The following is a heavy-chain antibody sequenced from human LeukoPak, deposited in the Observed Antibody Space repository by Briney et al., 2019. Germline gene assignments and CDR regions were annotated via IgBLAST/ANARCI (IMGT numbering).Heavy chain of an antibody. Sequence: PGGSLRLSCAASGFTFDDYAMHWVRQAPGKGLEWVSVIYSGGSTYYADSVKGRFTISRDNSKNTLYLQMNSLRAEDTAVYYCARDTYYYDSSGFTDYWGQETLVTVSS. D-gene: IGHD3-22*01. CDR1: GFTFDDYA. CDR3: ARDTYYYDSSGFTDY. V-gene: IGHV3-53*01. CDR2: IYSGGST. J-gene: IGHJ4*02.